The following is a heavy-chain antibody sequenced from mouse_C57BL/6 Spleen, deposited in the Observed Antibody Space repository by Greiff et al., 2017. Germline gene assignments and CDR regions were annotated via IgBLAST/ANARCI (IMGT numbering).Heavy chain of an antibody. CDR1: GFSFRSYG. CDR2: ISSGGSYT. CDR3: ARRSSGTGYFDY. Sequence: EVQGVESGGDLVKPGGSLKLSCAASGFSFRSYGMSWVRQTPDKRLEWVATISSGGSYTYYPDSVKGRFTISRDNAKNTLYLKRSSLKSEDTAMYYCARRSSGTGYFDYWGQGTTLTVSA. J-gene: IGHJ2*01. V-gene: IGHV5-6*01.